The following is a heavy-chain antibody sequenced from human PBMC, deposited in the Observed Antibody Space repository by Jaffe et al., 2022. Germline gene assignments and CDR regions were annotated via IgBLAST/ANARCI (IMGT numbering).Heavy chain of an antibody. Sequence: QVQLVESGGGVVQPGGSLRLSCAASGFTFSSYGMHWVRQAPGKGLEWVAFIRYDGSNKYYADSVKGRFTISRDNSKNTLYLQMNSLRAEDTAVYYCAKDRPAFGDHRYYYYMDVWGKGTTVTVSS. CDR2: IRYDGSNK. V-gene: IGHV3-30*02. J-gene: IGHJ6*03. CDR1: GFTFSSYG. D-gene: IGHD3-10*01. CDR3: AKDRPAFGDHRYYYYMDV.